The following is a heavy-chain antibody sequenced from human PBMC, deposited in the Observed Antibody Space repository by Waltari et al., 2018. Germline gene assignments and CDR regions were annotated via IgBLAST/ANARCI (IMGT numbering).Heavy chain of an antibody. J-gene: IGHJ4*02. CDR1: GFSFSSYW. Sequence: EVQLVESGGGLVQPGGSLRLSCAASGFSFSSYWMTWFRQAPGTGLEWVPTIKPGGSGKFYVDSVKGRFSISRDNAKNSLYLQMNSLRAEDTAIFYCARMGAGRAPDYWGQGTLVTVSS. D-gene: IGHD3-16*01. CDR3: ARMGAGRAPDY. V-gene: IGHV3-7*03. CDR2: IKPGGSGK.